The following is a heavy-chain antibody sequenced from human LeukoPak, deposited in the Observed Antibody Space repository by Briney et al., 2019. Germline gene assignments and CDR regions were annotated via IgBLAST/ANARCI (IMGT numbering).Heavy chain of an antibody. CDR2: ISYDGGNK. J-gene: IGHJ4*02. V-gene: IGHV3-30*01. CDR1: GFTFSSYA. CDR3: ATPPRVDTAMAPIDY. Sequence: PGGSLRLSCAASGFTFSSYAMHWVRQAPGKGLEWVAVISYDGGNKYYADSVKGRFTISRDNSKNTLYLQMNSLRAEDTAVYYCATPPRVDTAMAPIDYWGQGTLVTVSS. D-gene: IGHD5-18*01.